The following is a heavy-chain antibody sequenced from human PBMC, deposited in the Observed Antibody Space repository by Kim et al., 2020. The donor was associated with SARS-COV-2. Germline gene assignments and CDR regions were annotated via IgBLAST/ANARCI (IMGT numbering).Heavy chain of an antibody. D-gene: IGHD2-15*01. CDR2: INPSGGST. CDR3: VREVGVAAGTSYGMDV. J-gene: IGHJ6*02. Sequence: ASVKVSCKASGYTLTRYYIHWVRQAHGQGLEWMGIINPSGGSTSYAQKFQGRVTMTRDTSTSTVYMELSSLRSEDTAVYYCVREVGVAAGTSYGMDVWGQGTTVTVSS. V-gene: IGHV1-46*01. CDR1: GYTLTRYY.